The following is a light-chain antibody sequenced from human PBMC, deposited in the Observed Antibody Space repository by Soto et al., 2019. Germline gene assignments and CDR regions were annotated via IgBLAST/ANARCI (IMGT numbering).Light chain of an antibody. J-gene: IGLJ1*01. CDR2: DDS. CDR1: NIGSKS. CDR3: QVWDSSSVHYV. Sequence: SYELTQPPSVSVAPGQTARITCGETNIGSKSVHWYQQKPGQAPVLVVYDDSDRPSGIPERFSGSNSGNTATLTISRVEAGDEADYYCQVWDSSSVHYVFGTGTKLTVL. V-gene: IGLV3-21*02.